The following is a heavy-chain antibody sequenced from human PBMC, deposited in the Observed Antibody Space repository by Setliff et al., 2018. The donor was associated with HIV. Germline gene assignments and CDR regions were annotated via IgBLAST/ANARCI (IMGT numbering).Heavy chain of an antibody. J-gene: IGHJ4*02. CDR3: ASGYSSSSPRRDY. CDR2: MSGSGGST. Sequence: GGSLRLSCAASGFTFSSYAMTWVRQAPGKGLEWVSVMSGSGGSTYSADSVKGRFTISRDNSKNTLNLQMNSLRAEDTAVYYCASGYSSSSPRRDYWGQGTLVTVS. V-gene: IGHV3-23*01. D-gene: IGHD6-6*01. CDR1: GFTFSSYA.